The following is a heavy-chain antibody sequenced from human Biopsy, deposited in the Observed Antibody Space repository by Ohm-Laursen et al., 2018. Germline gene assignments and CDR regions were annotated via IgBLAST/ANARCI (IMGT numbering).Heavy chain of an antibody. D-gene: IGHD3-10*01. CDR3: AHGSGSYYKWDF. CDR2: VFDRGTT. CDR1: GDSITRSY. Sequence: SDTLSLTCTLSGDSITRSYWSWIRQSPGKGLEWIGHVFDRGTTNYNPSVRSRVTMSEDTSKKQFSLKMTSVTAADTAIYYCAHGSGSYYKWDFWGRGSLVTASS. V-gene: IGHV4-59*08. J-gene: IGHJ4*02.